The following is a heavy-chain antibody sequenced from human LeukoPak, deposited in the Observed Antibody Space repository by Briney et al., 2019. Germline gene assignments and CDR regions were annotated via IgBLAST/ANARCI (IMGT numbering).Heavy chain of an antibody. J-gene: IGHJ3*02. V-gene: IGHV3-23*01. CDR2: ISGSVGST. Sequence: GRSLRLSCAASGFTLSSYAMSWVRQAQGKGMEWDSAISGSVGSTYYADSVKGRFTISRDNSKNTLYLQMNSLRAEDTAVYYCAKAHWDFDHDAFDIWGQGTMVSVSS. CDR3: AKAHWDFDHDAFDI. CDR1: GFTLSSYA. D-gene: IGHD1-7*01.